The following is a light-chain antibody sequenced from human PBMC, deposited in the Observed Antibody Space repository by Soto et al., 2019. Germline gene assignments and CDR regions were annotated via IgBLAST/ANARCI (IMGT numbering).Light chain of an antibody. CDR1: QSVYSS. V-gene: IGKV3-15*01. CDR2: GAS. CDR3: QQYNNWPPWT. J-gene: IGKJ1*01. Sequence: ETVMTQSPATLSVSPGERATLSCRASQSVYSSLAWYQQKPGQAPRLLIYGASTRATGIPARFSGSGSGTEFTLTISRLQPEDFAVYYCQQYNNWPPWTFGQGTKVDIK.